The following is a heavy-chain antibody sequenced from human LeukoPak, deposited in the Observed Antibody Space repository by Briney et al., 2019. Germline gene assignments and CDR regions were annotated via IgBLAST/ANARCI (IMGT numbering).Heavy chain of an antibody. CDR2: IYTSVST. CDR1: GGSISSYY. CDR3: ARDRVDTAMVLGFDP. Sequence: SETLSLTCTVSGGSISSYYWSWIQQPAGKGLEWIGRIYTSVSTNYNPSLKGRVTMSVDTSKNQFSLKLSSVPAADMAVYYCARDRVDTAMVLGFDPWGQGTLVTVSS. D-gene: IGHD5-18*01. J-gene: IGHJ5*02. V-gene: IGHV4-4*07.